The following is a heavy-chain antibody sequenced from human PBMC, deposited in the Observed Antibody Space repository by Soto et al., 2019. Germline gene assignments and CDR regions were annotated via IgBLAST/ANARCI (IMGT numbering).Heavy chain of an antibody. V-gene: IGHV3-30*18. CDR1: GFTFRTYD. D-gene: IGHD3-22*01. CDR3: AKDRYDSSGYPDAFDI. J-gene: IGHJ3*02. Sequence: QVQLVESGGGVVQPGRSLRLSCAASGFTFRTYDMHWVRLAPGKGLEWVAVISYDGSNKYYADSVKGRFTISRDNSKNTLCLQMNSLRAEDTAVYYCAKDRYDSSGYPDAFDIWGQGTMVTVSS. CDR2: ISYDGSNK.